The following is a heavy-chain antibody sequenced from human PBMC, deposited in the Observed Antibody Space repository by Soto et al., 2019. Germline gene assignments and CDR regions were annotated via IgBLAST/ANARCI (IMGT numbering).Heavy chain of an antibody. V-gene: IGHV3-30*02. Sequence: AGGSLRLSCAASGFNFRGYDMHWVRQAPGKGLEWVAITRHDGSNTYYADSVRGRFTISRDNSKNTLYLQMNSLRVEDTAVYYCARDGVGATTYFGYFDYWGQGTQVTVSS. CDR3: ARDGVGATTYFGYFDY. J-gene: IGHJ4*02. CDR2: TRHDGSNT. D-gene: IGHD1-26*01. CDR1: GFNFRGYD.